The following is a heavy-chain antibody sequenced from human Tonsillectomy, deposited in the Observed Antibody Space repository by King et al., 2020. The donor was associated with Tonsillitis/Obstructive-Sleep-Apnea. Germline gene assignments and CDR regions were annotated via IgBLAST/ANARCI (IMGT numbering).Heavy chain of an antibody. CDR2: IYYSGST. CDR1: GGSISSSSYY. D-gene: IGHD2-15*01. Sequence: QLQESGPGLVKPSETLSLTCTVSGGSISSSSYYWGWIRQPPGKGLEWIVSIYYSGSTYYNPSLKSRVTLSVDTSKNHGSLKLSAGTAADTAVYYCARGVLDIVVVVAAISPDAFDIWGQGTMVTVSS. CDR3: ARGVLDIVVVVAAISPDAFDI. V-gene: IGHV4-39*02. J-gene: IGHJ3*02.